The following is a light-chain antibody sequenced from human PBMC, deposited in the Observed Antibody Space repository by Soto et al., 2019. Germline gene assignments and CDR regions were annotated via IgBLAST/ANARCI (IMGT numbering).Light chain of an antibody. Sequence: EIVLTQSPDTLSLSPGERATFSCRASQSVTSGYLAWYQQKPVQAPMLLIYRASSRATGIPDRFSGSGSGTDFTLTVSRLEPEDFAVYYCHQYGSAFYSFGQGTKLEIK. CDR3: HQYGSAFYS. CDR1: QSVTSGY. J-gene: IGKJ2*03. CDR2: RAS. V-gene: IGKV3-20*01.